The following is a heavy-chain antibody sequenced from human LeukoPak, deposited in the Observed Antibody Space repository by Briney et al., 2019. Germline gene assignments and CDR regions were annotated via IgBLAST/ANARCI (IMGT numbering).Heavy chain of an antibody. J-gene: IGHJ4*02. V-gene: IGHV3-30*18. CDR3: AKDRGLRGTERWLQRYYFDY. CDR1: GFTFSSYG. CDR2: ISYDGSNK. Sequence: SLRLSCAASGFTFSSYGMHWVRQAPGKGLEWVAVISYDGSNKYYADSVKGRFTISRDNSKNTLYLQMNSLRAEDTAVYYCAKDRGLRGTERWLQRYYFDYWGQGTLVTVSS. D-gene: IGHD5-24*01.